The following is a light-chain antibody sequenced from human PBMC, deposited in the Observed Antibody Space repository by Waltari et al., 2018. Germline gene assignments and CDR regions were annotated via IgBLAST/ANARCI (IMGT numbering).Light chain of an antibody. Sequence: DIQMTQSPSTLSASVGDRVTITCRASQSINNWLAWFQLKPGKVPKLLISKASNLESGVPSRFSGSASGTEFTLTISSLQPDDFASYYCQHFYGNPWTFGQGTKVEI. CDR3: QHFYGNPWT. V-gene: IGKV1-5*03. J-gene: IGKJ1*01. CDR2: KAS. CDR1: QSINNW.